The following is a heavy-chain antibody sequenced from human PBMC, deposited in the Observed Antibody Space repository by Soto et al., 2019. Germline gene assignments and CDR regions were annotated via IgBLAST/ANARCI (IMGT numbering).Heavy chain of an antibody. CDR2: FSGTGGYT. Sequence: GGSLRLSCAASGFTLSNYAMSWVRQAPGKGLEWVSTFSGTGGYTYYTDSVKGRFTISRDESKSTLFLHMNSLRAADTAVYYCARGQRALITYGPFDPWGQGTLVTVSS. D-gene: IGHD4-17*01. J-gene: IGHJ5*02. CDR1: GFTLSNYA. V-gene: IGHV3-23*01. CDR3: ARGQRALITYGPFDP.